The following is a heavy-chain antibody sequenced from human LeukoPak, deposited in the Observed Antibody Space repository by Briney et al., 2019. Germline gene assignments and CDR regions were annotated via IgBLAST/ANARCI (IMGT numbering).Heavy chain of an antibody. CDR1: GFTPTDYY. Sequence: GRSLRPSCAPSGFTPTDYYTSWNRHAPGEWLEWDSYISRSSRYTNYADSAKGRLTISRENAKTSMYLQMKSLRAEDTAVSDCARGLYSSSRRPGKGLYDYWGQGTLVTVSS. CDR2: ISRSSRYT. V-gene: IGHV3-11*06. D-gene: IGHD6-13*01. J-gene: IGHJ4*02. CDR3: ARGLYSSSRRPGKGLYDY.